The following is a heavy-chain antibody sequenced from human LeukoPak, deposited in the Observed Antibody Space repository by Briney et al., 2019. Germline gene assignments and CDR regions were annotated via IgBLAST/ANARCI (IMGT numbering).Heavy chain of an antibody. D-gene: IGHD6-19*01. CDR3: ARVSSGWTISGYYYGMDV. V-gene: IGHV4-4*07. CDR1: GGSISSYY. CDR2: IYTSGST. Sequence: PSETLSLTCTVSGGSISSYYWSWIRQPAGKGLEWIWRIYTSGSTNYNPSLKSRVTMSVDTSKNQFSLKLSSVTAADTAVYYCARVSSGWTISGYYYGMDVWGQGTTVTVSS. J-gene: IGHJ6*02.